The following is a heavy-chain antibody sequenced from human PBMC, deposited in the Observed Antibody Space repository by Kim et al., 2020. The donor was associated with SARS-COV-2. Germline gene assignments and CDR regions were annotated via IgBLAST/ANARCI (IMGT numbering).Heavy chain of an antibody. CDR1: GYTLTELS. CDR2: FDPEDGET. CDR3: ATAQPGITKAYYYYGMDV. D-gene: IGHD3-3*01. Sequence: ASVKVSCKVSGYTLTELSMHWVRQAPGKGLEWMGGFDPEDGETIYAQKFQGRVTMTEDTSTDTAYMELSSLRSEDTAVYYCATAQPGITKAYYYYGMDVWGQGTTVTVSS. J-gene: IGHJ6*02. V-gene: IGHV1-24*01.